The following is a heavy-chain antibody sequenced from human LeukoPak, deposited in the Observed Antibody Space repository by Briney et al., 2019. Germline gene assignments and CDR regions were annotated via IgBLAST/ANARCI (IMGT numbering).Heavy chain of an antibody. CDR3: ARGMGSSWYYFDY. D-gene: IGHD6-13*01. J-gene: IGHJ4*02. V-gene: IGHV3-53*01. CDR1: GFTVSSHY. CDR2: IYSGGTT. Sequence: QPGGSLRLSCAASGFTVSSHYMSWVRQAPGKGLEWVSLIYSGGTTYYADSVKGRFTISRDNSKNTLYLQMNSLRAEDTAVYYCARGMGSSWYYFDYWGQGTLDTVSS.